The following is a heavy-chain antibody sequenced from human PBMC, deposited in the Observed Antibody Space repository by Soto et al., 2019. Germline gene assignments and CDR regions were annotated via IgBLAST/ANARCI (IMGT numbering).Heavy chain of an antibody. CDR2: ISSNGVGT. CDR3: ARRARPDFYYMDV. D-gene: IGHD6-6*01. CDR1: GFTFSGYA. J-gene: IGHJ6*03. Sequence: EVQLAESGGGLAQPGGSLKLSCAASGFTFSGYAMDWVRQAPGKGLEFVSGISSNGVGTYYANSVQGVFTISRDNSKNTVYLQMGSLRPEDMAVYYCARRARPDFYYMDVWGKGSTVTVSS. V-gene: IGHV3-64*01.